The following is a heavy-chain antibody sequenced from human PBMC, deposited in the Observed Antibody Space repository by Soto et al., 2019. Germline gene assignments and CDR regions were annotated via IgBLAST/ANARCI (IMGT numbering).Heavy chain of an antibody. CDR3: AKDRSVDTRDWFDP. CDR1: GFTFGTYA. D-gene: IGHD5-18*01. V-gene: IGHV3-23*01. Sequence: EVQLLESGGGLVQPGGSLRLSCAASGFTFGTYAMNWVRQAPGKGLEWVSGITGSGGSTYYADSVKGRFTVSRDNSKNTLYLQMNILRGDDTAVYYCAKDRSVDTRDWFDPWGQGTLVTVSS. CDR2: ITGSGGST. J-gene: IGHJ5*02.